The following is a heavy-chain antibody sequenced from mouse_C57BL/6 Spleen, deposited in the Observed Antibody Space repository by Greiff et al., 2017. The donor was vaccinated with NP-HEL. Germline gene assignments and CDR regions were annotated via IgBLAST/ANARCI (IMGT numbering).Heavy chain of an antibody. CDR2: FHPYNDDT. J-gene: IGHJ3*01. D-gene: IGHD2-4*01. V-gene: IGHV1-47*01. Sequence: VQRVESGAELVKPGASVKMSCKASGYTFTTYPIEWMKQNHGKSLEWIGNFHPYNDDTKYNEKFKGKATLTVEKSSSTVYLELSRLTSDDSAVYYCARRGIYYDYALAYWGQGTLVTVSA. CDR3: ARRGIYYDYALAY. CDR1: GYTFTTYP.